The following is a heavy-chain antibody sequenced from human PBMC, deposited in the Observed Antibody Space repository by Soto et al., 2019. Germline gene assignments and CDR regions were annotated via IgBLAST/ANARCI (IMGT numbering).Heavy chain of an antibody. CDR2: ISGSGGST. Sequence: EVQLLESGGGLVQPGGSLRLSCAASGFTFSSYAMSWVRQAPGKGLEWVSAISGSGGSTYYADSVKGRFTISRDNSKNTLYLKMTSLRAEDTAVYYCAKIKCSSTSCRGVDYYYMAVWGKGTTVTVSS. CDR3: AKIKCSSTSCRGVDYYYMAV. CDR1: GFTFSSYA. D-gene: IGHD2-2*01. V-gene: IGHV3-23*01. J-gene: IGHJ6*03.